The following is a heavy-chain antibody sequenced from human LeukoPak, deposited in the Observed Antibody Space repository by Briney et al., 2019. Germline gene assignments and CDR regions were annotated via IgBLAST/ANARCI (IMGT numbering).Heavy chain of an antibody. CDR3: AKSAASTQYYYGMDV. V-gene: IGHV3-23*01. J-gene: IGHJ6*02. Sequence: PTGGSLRLSCAASGFTFSSYAMNRVRQAPGKGLEWVSTISGSGGGPYYADSVKGRFTISRDNSKNTLSLQMNSLRAEDTAVYYCAKSAASTQYYYGMDVWGQGTTVTVSS. D-gene: IGHD6-25*01. CDR1: GFTFSSYA. CDR2: ISGSGGGP.